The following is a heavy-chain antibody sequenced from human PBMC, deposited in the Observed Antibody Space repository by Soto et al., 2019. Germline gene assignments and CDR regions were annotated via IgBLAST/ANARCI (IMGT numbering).Heavy chain of an antibody. CDR2: NYYSGIT. Sequence: QVQLQESGPGLVKPSQTLSLTCTVSGGSISSGGYYWTWIRQHPGKGLEWIGYNYYSGITYYNPSLKRRVTISLDTSNNQFSLQLSSVTAADTAVYYCARGSSIAGLYYGMDVWGQGTTVTVSS. D-gene: IGHD6-6*01. J-gene: IGHJ6*02. CDR3: ARGSSIAGLYYGMDV. CDR1: GGSISSGGYY. V-gene: IGHV4-31*03.